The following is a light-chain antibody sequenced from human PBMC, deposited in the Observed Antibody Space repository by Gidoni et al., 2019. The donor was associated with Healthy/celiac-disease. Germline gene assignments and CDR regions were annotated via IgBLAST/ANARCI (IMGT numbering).Light chain of an antibody. V-gene: IGLV3-1*01. CDR3: QAWDSSTVV. CDR2: QDS. Sequence: SYALTQPPSVSVSPGKTASITCSGDKLGDKYACWYQQKPGQSPVLVIYQDSKRPSGIPERFSGSNSGNTATLTISGTQAMDEADYYCQAWDSSTVVFGGGTKLTVL. CDR1: KLGDKY. J-gene: IGLJ2*01.